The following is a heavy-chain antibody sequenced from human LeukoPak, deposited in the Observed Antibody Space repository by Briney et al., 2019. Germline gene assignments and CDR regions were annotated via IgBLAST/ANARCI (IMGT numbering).Heavy chain of an antibody. CDR2: IYYSGST. CDR3: ASYGYGYPDAFDI. CDR1: GGSISSGGYY. J-gene: IGHJ3*02. D-gene: IGHD5-18*01. Sequence: SETLSLTCTVSGGSISSGGYYWGWIRQHPGKGPEWIGYIYYSGSTYYNPSLKSRVTISVDTSKNQFSLKLSSVTAADTAVYYCASYGYGYPDAFDIWGQGTMVTVSS. V-gene: IGHV4-31*03.